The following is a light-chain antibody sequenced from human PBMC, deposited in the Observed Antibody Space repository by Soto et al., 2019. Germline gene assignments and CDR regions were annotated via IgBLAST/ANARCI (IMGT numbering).Light chain of an antibody. CDR2: DVS. V-gene: IGLV2-14*01. J-gene: IGLJ2*01. CDR1: SSDVGGYNY. Sequence: QSVLTQPASVSGSPGQSITISCTGTSSDVGGYNYVSWYQQHPGKAPKLMFYDVSNRPSGVSNRFSGSKSGNTASLTISGLQAEDEADYYCSSYTSSSTLGHVVFGGGTKLTVL. CDR3: SSYTSSSTLGHVV.